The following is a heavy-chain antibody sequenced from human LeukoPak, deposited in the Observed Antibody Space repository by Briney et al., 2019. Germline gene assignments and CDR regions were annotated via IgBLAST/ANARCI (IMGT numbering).Heavy chain of an antibody. CDR1: GFSFSGHW. CDR3: ARGPNSNWSGLDF. V-gene: IGHV3-74*01. J-gene: IGHJ4*02. CDR2: ISPTGSTT. D-gene: IGHD6-6*01. Sequence: GGSLRLSCTASGFSFSGHWMHWARQLPGKGLVWVSRISPTGSTTSYADSVKGRFTVSRDNAKSTLYLQVNNLRAEDTAVYYCARGPNSNWSGLDFWGQGTLLTVSS.